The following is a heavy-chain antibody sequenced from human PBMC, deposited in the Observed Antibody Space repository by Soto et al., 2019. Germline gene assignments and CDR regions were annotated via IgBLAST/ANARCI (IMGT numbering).Heavy chain of an antibody. V-gene: IGHV3-53*01. CDR2: IYSGGST. CDR3: ARGGYSSSVGLSVVVASLERSYYYYYGMDV. D-gene: IGHD6-6*01. CDR1: GFTVSSNY. Sequence: EVQLVESGGGLIQPGGSLRLSCAASGFTVSSNYMSWVRQAPGKGLEWVSVIYSGGSTYYADSVKGRFTISRDNSKNPLCLQMNGLGAEDPAVYYCARGGYSSSVGLSVVVASLERSYYYYYGMDVWGQGTTVTVSS. J-gene: IGHJ6*02.